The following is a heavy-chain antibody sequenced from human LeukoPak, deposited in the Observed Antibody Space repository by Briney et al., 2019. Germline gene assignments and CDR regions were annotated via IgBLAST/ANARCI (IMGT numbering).Heavy chain of an antibody. V-gene: IGHV3-74*01. CDR1: GFTFSGFR. J-gene: IGHJ4*02. Sequence: PGGSLRLSCAASGFTFSGFRMHWVRQAPGKGLVWVSRINSDGSSTTYADSVKGRFTISRDNASNTLYLQMSSLRAEDTAVYYCARWNGSGPFDYWGQGTLVTVSS. CDR3: ARWNGSGPFDY. CDR2: INSDGSST. D-gene: IGHD6-19*01.